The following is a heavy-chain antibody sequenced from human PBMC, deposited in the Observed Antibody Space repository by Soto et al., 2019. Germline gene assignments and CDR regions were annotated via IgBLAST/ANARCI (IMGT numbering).Heavy chain of an antibody. CDR2: IYYSGST. Sequence: QVQLQESGPGLVKPSQTLSLTCTVSGGSISSGGYYWSWIRQHPGKGLEWIGNIYYSGSTYYNPSLRSRVTISVDTSKNQFSLKLSSVTAADTAVYYCARYSRYYDISGYGIWGQGTMVTVSS. D-gene: IGHD3-22*01. CDR3: ARYSRYYDISGYGI. CDR1: GGSISSGGYY. V-gene: IGHV4-31*03. J-gene: IGHJ3*02.